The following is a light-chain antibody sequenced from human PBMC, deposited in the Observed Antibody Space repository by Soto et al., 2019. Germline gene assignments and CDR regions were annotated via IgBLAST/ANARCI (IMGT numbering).Light chain of an antibody. CDR3: SSYGGSNTYML. CDR1: SSDVGGYNY. J-gene: IGLJ2*01. V-gene: IGLV2-14*03. CDR2: DVY. Sequence: QSALTQPASVSGSPGQSITISCTGSSSDVGGYNYVSWYQEHRGKAPKLIIFDVYYRPSGVSNRFSASKSGNTASLTISGLQAEDEAAYYCSSYGGSNTYMLFGGGTKLTVL.